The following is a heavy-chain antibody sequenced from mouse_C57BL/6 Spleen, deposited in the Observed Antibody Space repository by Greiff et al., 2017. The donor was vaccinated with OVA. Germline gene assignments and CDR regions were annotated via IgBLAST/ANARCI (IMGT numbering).Heavy chain of an antibody. D-gene: IGHD1-1*01. CDR2: IYPGSGST. V-gene: IGHV1-55*01. CDR1: GYTFTSYW. J-gene: IGHJ2*01. Sequence: VQLQQPGAELVKPGASVKMSCKASGYTFTSYWITWVKQRPGQGLEWIGDIYPGSGSTNYNEKFKSKATLTVDTSSSTAYMQLSSLTSEDSAVYYCARYPPYDGSSYRYYFDDWGEGATLTVAS. CDR3: ARYPPYDGSSYRYYFDD.